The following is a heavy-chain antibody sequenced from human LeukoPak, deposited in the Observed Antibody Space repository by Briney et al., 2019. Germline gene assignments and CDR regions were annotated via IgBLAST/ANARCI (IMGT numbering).Heavy chain of an antibody. V-gene: IGHV4-39*07. Sequence: SETLSLTCTVSGGSISSTSFYWGCIRQPPGKGLEWIGSIYYSGNTNYNPSLKSRVTLSVDTSKKQFSLKLRSVTAADTAVYYCARHGFGSGTPYWYWYMDVWGKGTTVTVSS. CDR1: GGSISSTSFY. CDR2: IYYSGNT. D-gene: IGHD3-10*01. J-gene: IGHJ6*03. CDR3: ARHGFGSGTPYWYWYMDV.